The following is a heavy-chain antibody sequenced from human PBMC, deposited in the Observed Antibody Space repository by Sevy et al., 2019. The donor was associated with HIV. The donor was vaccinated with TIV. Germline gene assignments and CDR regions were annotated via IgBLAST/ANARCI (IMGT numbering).Heavy chain of an antibody. CDR3: ATNAGIEAAGRVFDY. V-gene: IGHV3-72*01. J-gene: IGHJ4*02. Sequence: GGSLRLSCVASGFTFSDHYMEWVRQAPGKGLEWVGRTRNKADGYTTEYAASVKGGFTISRDDSKNSLYVQKNSLKTEDKAVYYCATNAGIEAAGRVFDYWGQGTLVTVSS. CDR2: TRNKADGYTT. CDR1: GFTFSDHY. D-gene: IGHD6-13*01.